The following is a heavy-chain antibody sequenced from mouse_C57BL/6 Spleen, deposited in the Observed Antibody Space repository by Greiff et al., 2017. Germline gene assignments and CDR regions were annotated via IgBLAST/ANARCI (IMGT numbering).Heavy chain of an antibody. CDR1: GYTFTSYW. CDR2: IHPNSGST. CDR3: AREAVYYGYDGYYFDY. J-gene: IGHJ2*01. Sequence: QVQLKQPGAELVKPGASVKLSCKASGYTFTSYWMHWVKQRPGQGLEWIGMIHPNSGSTNYNEKFKSKATLTVDKSSSTAHMQLSSLTSEDSAVYYCAREAVYYGYDGYYFDYWGQGTTLTVSS. V-gene: IGHV1-64*01. D-gene: IGHD2-2*01.